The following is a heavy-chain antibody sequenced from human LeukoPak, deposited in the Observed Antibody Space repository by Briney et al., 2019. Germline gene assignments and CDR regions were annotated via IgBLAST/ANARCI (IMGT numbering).Heavy chain of an antibody. CDR2: IYYSGST. CDR1: GGSISSGVYY. CDR3: ARVSVVPAAMRPYYYYYGMDV. D-gene: IGHD2-2*01. J-gene: IGHJ6*02. Sequence: SETLSLTCTVSGGSISSGVYYWSWIRQHPGKGLEWIGYIYYSGSTYYNPSLKSRVTISVDTSKNQFSLKLSSVTAADTAVYYCARVSVVPAAMRPYYYYYGMDVWGQGTTVTVSS. V-gene: IGHV4-31*03.